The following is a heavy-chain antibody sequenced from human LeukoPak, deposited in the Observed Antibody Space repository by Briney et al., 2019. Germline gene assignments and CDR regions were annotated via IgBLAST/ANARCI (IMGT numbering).Heavy chain of an antibody. CDR3: AKDTTHSGSYGIDY. D-gene: IGHD1-26*01. CDR2: INSGGINT. CDR1: GSTFSSYA. V-gene: IGHV3-23*01. J-gene: IGHJ4*02. Sequence: GGSLRLSCAASGSTFSSYAMNWVRQAPGKGLEWVSAINSGGINTYYADSVKGRFTVSRDNSKNTLYLQMNSLRVEDTAVYYCAKDTTHSGSYGIDYWGQGTLVTVSS.